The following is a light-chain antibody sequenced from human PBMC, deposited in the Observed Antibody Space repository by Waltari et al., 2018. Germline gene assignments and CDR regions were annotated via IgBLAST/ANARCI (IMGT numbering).Light chain of an antibody. CDR3: QVLDIDSDHPV. CDR2: DDS. CDR1: NIGRKN. V-gene: IGLV3-21*02. J-gene: IGLJ1*01. Sequence: SFVLTQPPSVSVAPGQTARITCGANNIGRKNVHWYQLKSGQAPVLVVYDDSDRPLRIPGRFSGSNSGNTATLTISRVESGYEADFYCQVLDIDSDHPVFGTGTTVTVL.